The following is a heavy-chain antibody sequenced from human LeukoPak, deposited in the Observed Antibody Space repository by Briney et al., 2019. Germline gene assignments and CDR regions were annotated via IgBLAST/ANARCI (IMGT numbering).Heavy chain of an antibody. D-gene: IGHD4-17*01. V-gene: IGHV3-23*01. CDR1: GFTFSSYA. CDR3: AKERRADGDYISAFDI. Sequence: GGSLRLSCAASGFTFSSYAMSWVRQAPGKGLEWVSAISGSGGSTYYADSVKGRFTISRDNSKNTLYLQMNSLRAEDTAVYYCAKERRADGDYISAFDIWGQGTMVTVSS. J-gene: IGHJ3*02. CDR2: ISGSGGST.